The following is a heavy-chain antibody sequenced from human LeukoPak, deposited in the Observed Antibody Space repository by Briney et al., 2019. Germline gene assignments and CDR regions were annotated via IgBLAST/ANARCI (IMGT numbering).Heavy chain of an antibody. CDR2: IKSKTDGGTT. D-gene: IGHD6-6*01. CDR3: TTAGSSNYYYYGMDV. V-gene: IGHV3-15*01. CDR1: GFTFSNAW. J-gene: IGHJ6*02. Sequence: GGSLRLSCAASGFTFSNAWMGWVRQAPGKGLEWVGRIKSKTDGGTTDYAAPVKGRFTISRDDSKNTLYLQMNSLKTEDTAVYYCTTAGSSNYYYYGMDVWGQGTTVTVSS.